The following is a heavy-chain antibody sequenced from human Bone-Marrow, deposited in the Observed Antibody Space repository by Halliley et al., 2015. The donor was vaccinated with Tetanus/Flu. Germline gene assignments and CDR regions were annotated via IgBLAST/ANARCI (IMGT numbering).Heavy chain of an antibody. D-gene: IGHD3-10*01. V-gene: IGHV3-53*01. CDR2: ICDGGST. CDR3: ATKTRGLYLYGMDV. J-gene: IGHJ6*02. Sequence: WVSVICDGGSTYDADSVRGRFTISRDKAKNALFLQMNSRRADDTAVYYWATKTRGLYLYGMDVWGQGTTVTVSS.